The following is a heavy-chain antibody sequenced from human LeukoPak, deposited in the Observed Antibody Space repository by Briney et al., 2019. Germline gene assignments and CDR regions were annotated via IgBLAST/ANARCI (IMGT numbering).Heavy chain of an antibody. CDR1: GYTFTRYD. J-gene: IGHJ4*02. CDR3: ARGNRYCSGGSCYEAFDY. V-gene: IGHV1-8*01. D-gene: IGHD2-15*01. Sequence: GASEKVSCKASGYTFTRYDMKWVGQAGGQGLEGRGWVNPNSANTGYAQKFQGRITMTRSTSISTVYMELSSLISEDTAVYYCARGNRYCSGGSCYEAFDYWGQGTLVTVSS. CDR2: VNPNSANT.